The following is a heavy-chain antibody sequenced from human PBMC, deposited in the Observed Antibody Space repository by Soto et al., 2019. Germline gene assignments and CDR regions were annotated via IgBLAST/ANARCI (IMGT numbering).Heavy chain of an antibody. V-gene: IGHV4-4*02. D-gene: IGHD1-26*01. CDR3: ARVYSGSYSDS. CDR2: IFHSGST. Sequence: TLSLTCAVSGASIRSNNRWSWVRQPPGKGLEWIGEIFHSGSTNYNPSLKTRLTISVDKSKNQFSLKLSSVTAADTAVYYCARVYSGSYSDSWGRGTLVTVSS. J-gene: IGHJ4*02. CDR1: GASIRSNNR.